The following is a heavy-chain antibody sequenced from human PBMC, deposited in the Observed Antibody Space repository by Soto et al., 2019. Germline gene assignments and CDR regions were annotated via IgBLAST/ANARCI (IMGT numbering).Heavy chain of an antibody. Sequence: QVQLQESGPGLVKPSETLSLTCTVSGGSISSYYWSWIRQPPGKGLEWIGYIYYSGSTNYNPSLKCRVTISVDTSKNQFSLKLSSVTAADTAVYYCAGRGVAFSYGMDVWGQGTTVTVSS. CDR2: IYYSGST. V-gene: IGHV4-59*01. CDR3: AGRGVAFSYGMDV. J-gene: IGHJ6*02. D-gene: IGHD1-26*01. CDR1: GGSISSYY.